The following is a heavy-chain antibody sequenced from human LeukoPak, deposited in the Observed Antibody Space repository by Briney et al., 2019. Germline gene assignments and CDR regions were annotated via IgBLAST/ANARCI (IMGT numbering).Heavy chain of an antibody. CDR3: ASVEKGYCSGGSCYPI. CDR1: GASISSYY. V-gene: IGHV4-59*01. D-gene: IGHD2-15*01. CDR2: TYDRGST. J-gene: IGHJ3*02. Sequence: PSETLSLTCTVSGASISSYYWSWIRQSPGKGLEWIGYTYDRGSTNYNPSLKSRVTISVDTSKKQFSLKLSSVTAADTAVYYCASVEKGYCSGGSCYPIWGQGTMVTVSS.